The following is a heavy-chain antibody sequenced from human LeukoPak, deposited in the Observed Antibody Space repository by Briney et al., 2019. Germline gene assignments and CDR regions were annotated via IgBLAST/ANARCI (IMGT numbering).Heavy chain of an antibody. CDR1: GLSVSSNY. Sequence: PGGSLRLSCAAFGLSVSSNYMSWVRQAPGMRPEWVSIIYSGGGKYYANSVEDRFTISRDSSKNTLYLQMNSLTVEDTAVYYCARGVVLGAPDTDYFDYWGQGTLVTVSS. CDR2: IYSGGGK. J-gene: IGHJ4*02. D-gene: IGHD3-16*01. V-gene: IGHV3-66*01. CDR3: ARGVVLGAPDTDYFDY.